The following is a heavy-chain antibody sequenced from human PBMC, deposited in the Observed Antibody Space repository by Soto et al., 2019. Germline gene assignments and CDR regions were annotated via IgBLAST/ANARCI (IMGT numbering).Heavy chain of an antibody. CDR2: IYHSGST. CDR3: ASGYYYGSGSYPQLDY. J-gene: IGHJ4*02. V-gene: IGHV4-30-2*01. CDR1: GGSISSGGYS. Sequence: TSETLSLTCAVSGGSISSGGYSWSWIRQPPGKGLEWIGYIYHSGSTYYNPSLKSRVTISVDRSKNQFSLKLSSVTAADTAVYYCASGYYYGSGSYPQLDYWGQGTLVTVSS. D-gene: IGHD3-10*01.